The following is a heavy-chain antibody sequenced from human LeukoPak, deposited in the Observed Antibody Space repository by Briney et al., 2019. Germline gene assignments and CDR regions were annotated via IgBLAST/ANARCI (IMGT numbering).Heavy chain of an antibody. Sequence: SETLSLTCTVSGGSISSYYWSWIRQPPGKGLEWIGYIYYSGSTNYNPSLKSRVTISVDTSKNQFSLKLSSVTAADTAVYYCARAYSSGWYRGWFDPWGQGTLVTVSS. V-gene: IGHV4-59*01. J-gene: IGHJ5*02. CDR3: ARAYSSGWYRGWFDP. CDR1: GGSISSYY. CDR2: IYYSGST. D-gene: IGHD6-19*01.